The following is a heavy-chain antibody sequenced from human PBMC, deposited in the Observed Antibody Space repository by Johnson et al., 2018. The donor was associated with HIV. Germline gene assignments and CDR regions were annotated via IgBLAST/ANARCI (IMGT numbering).Heavy chain of an antibody. D-gene: IGHD1-1*01. Sequence: QVRLVESGGGVVQPGRSLRLSCAASGFTFSTYGMHWVRQTPGKGLEWVAVILYDGTVEKYADSVKGRFTISRDNSKNTLFLQMNSLRADDTAMYYCATSTASDALDIWGQGTMVTVSS. CDR2: ILYDGTVE. CDR3: ATSTASDALDI. J-gene: IGHJ3*02. V-gene: IGHV3-30*19. CDR1: GFTFSTYG.